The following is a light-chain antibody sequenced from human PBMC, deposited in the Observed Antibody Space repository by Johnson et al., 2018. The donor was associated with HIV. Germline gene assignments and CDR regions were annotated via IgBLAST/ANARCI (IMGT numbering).Light chain of an antibody. CDR2: ENN. CDR1: SSNIGNNY. Sequence: QSVLTQPPSVSAAPGQKVTISCSGSSSNIGNNYVSWYQQVPGTAPKLLIYENNKRPSGIPDRFSGSKSGTSATLGITGLRPEDEADYYCLAWDTGPRACRVFGTGSKVTVL. CDR3: LAWDTGPRACRV. V-gene: IGLV1-41*01. J-gene: IGLJ1*01.